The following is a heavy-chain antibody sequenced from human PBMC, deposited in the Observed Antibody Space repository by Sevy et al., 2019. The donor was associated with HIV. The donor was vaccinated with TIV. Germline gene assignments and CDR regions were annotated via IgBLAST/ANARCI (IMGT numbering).Heavy chain of an antibody. CDR3: AREGIAVAGYYYYGMDV. V-gene: IGHV4-61*01. CDR2: IYYSGST. CDR1: GGSVSSGSYY. D-gene: IGHD6-19*01. Sequence: SETLSLTCTVSGGSVSSGSYYWSWIRQPPGKGLEWIGYIYYSGSTNYNPSLKSRVTISVDTSKNQFSLKLSSVTAADTAVYYCAREGIAVAGYYYYGMDVWGQWTTVTVSS. J-gene: IGHJ6*02.